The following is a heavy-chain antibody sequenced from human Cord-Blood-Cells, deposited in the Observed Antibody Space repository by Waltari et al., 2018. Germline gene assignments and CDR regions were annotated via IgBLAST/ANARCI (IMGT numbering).Heavy chain of an antibody. CDR2: IYYSGST. D-gene: IGHD3-9*01. V-gene: IGHV4-39*01. Sequence: QLQLQESGPGLVKPSETLSLTCTVSGGSMSSSSYYWGWIRQPPGKGLEWIGSIYYSGSTYYNPSLKSRVTISVDTSKNQFSLKLSSVTAADTAVYYCARPQWGYFDWLFAFDIWGQGTMVTVSS. CDR3: ARPQWGYFDWLFAFDI. J-gene: IGHJ3*02. CDR1: GGSMSSSSYY.